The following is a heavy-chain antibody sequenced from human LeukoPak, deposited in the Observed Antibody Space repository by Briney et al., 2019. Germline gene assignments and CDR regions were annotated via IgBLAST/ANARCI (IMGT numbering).Heavy chain of an antibody. J-gene: IGHJ4*02. Sequence: ASVKVSCKASGYTFTGYYMHWVRQAPGQGLEWMGWMNPNSGNTGYAQKFQGRVTMTRNTSISTAYMELSSLRSEDTAVYYCARGAKYYDILTGYYTFDYWGQGTLVTVSS. CDR3: ARGAKYYDILTGYYTFDY. V-gene: IGHV1-8*02. CDR2: MNPNSGNT. D-gene: IGHD3-9*01. CDR1: GYTFTGYY.